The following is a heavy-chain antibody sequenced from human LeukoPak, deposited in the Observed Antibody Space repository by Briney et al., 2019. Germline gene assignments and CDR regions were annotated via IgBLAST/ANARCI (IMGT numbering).Heavy chain of an antibody. CDR3: ARAEVGDTIFGVVITAYYFDY. D-gene: IGHD3-3*01. J-gene: IGHJ4*02. CDR2: IKQDGSEK. CDR1: GFTFSSYW. V-gene: IGHV3-7*01. Sequence: GGSLRLSCAASGFTFSSYWMSWVRQAPGKGLEWVANIKQDGSEKYYVDSVKGRFTISRDNAKNSLYLQMNSLRAEDTAVYYCARAEVGDTIFGVVITAYYFDYWGQGTLVTVSS.